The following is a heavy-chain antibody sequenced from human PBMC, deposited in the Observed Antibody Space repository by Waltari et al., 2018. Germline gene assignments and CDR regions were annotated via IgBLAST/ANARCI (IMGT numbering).Heavy chain of an antibody. J-gene: IGHJ4*02. CDR2: ISSTSDFI. V-gene: IGHV3-21*01. CDR1: GFTFSNYN. CDR3: AKDLGIEVAGLFYYDS. D-gene: IGHD6-19*01. Sequence: EVQLVESGGGLVKPGGSLRLSCAASGFTFSNYNINGVRQAPGKGLDWVSSISSTSDFINYADSVKGRFTISRDNAKNSLFLQMNSLRVEDTAVYYCAKDLGIEVAGLFYYDSWGQGTLVTVSS.